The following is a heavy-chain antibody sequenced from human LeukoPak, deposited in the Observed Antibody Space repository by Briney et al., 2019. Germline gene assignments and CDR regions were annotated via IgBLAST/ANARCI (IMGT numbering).Heavy chain of an antibody. CDR2: IRYDGSHK. CDR1: GFTFSSFG. V-gene: IGHV3-30*02. CDR3: ARVEYDILTGYSDYFDY. Sequence: GGSLRLSCAASGFTFSSFGMHWVRQAPGKGLEWVTFIRYDGSHKYYAGSVKGRFTISRDNAKNSLYLQMNSLRAEDTAVYYCARVEYDILTGYSDYFDYWGQGTLVTVSS. J-gene: IGHJ4*02. D-gene: IGHD3-9*01.